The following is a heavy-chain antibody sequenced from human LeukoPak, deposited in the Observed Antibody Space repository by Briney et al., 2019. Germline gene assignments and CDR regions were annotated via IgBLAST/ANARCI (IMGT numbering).Heavy chain of an antibody. V-gene: IGHV3-21*01. CDR1: GFTFSSYS. D-gene: IGHD1-26*01. Sequence: GGSLRLSCAASGFTFSSYSMNWVRQTPGKGLEWVSSISSSSSYIYYADSVKGRFTISRDNAKNSLYLQMNSLRAEDTAVYYCVRDKLVGPSRLDHWGQGTLVTVSS. J-gene: IGHJ4*02. CDR2: ISSSSSYI. CDR3: VRDKLVGPSRLDH.